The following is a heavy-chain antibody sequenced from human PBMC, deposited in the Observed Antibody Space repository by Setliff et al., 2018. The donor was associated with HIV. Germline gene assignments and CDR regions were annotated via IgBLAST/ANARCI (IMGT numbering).Heavy chain of an antibody. Sequence: SLKISCAASGFTFDDYAMHWVRQAPGKGLEWVSGISWNSGSIAYADSVRGRFTISRDNAKNTLYLQMTSLRAEDTAVYYCARGPQYNFWGGYLGLWGRGTLVTVSS. CDR1: GFTFDDYA. V-gene: IGHV3-9*01. CDR3: ARGPQYNFWGGYLGL. D-gene: IGHD3-3*01. CDR2: ISWNSGSI. J-gene: IGHJ4*02.